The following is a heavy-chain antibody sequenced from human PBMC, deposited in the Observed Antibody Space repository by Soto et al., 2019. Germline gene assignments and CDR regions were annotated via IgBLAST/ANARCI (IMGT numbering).Heavy chain of an antibody. V-gene: IGHV4-4*02. Sequence: SETLSLTCAVSSGSISSSNWWSWVRQPPGKGLEWIGEIYHSGSTNYNPSLKSRVTISVDKSKNQFSLKLSSVTAADTAVYYCARTDYGDYFFDYWGQGTLVTVSS. CDR2: IYHSGST. CDR3: ARTDYGDYFFDY. D-gene: IGHD4-17*01. J-gene: IGHJ4*02. CDR1: SGSISSSNW.